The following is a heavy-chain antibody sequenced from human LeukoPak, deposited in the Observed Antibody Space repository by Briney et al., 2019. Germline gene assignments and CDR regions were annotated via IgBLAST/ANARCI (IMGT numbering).Heavy chain of an antibody. CDR3: ARVPAAAGYIHFDY. J-gene: IGHJ4*02. CDR2: ISAYNGNT. Sequence: GASVKVSCKASGYTFTSYGISWVRQAPGQGLEWMGWISAYNGNTNYAQKLQGRVTMTTDTSTSTAYMELRSLRSDDTAVYYCARVPAAAGYIHFDYWGQGTLVTASS. V-gene: IGHV1-18*01. CDR1: GYTFTSYG. D-gene: IGHD6-13*01.